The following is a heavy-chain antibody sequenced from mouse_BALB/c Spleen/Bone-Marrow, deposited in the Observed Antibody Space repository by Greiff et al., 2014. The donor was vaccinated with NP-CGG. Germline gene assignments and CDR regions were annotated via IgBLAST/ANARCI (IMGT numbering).Heavy chain of an antibody. CDR3: ARRYGGLDY. D-gene: IGHD1-1*02. CDR2: IYPGDGNT. V-gene: IGHV1S56*01. Sequence: VQLQESGPELVKPGASVKMSCKASGYTFTSYYIHWVKQRPGQGLEWIGWIYPGDGNTKYNEKFKGKTTLTADKSSSTAYMLLSSLTSEDSAIYFCARRYGGLDYWGQGTTLTVSS. CDR1: GYTFTSYY. J-gene: IGHJ2*01.